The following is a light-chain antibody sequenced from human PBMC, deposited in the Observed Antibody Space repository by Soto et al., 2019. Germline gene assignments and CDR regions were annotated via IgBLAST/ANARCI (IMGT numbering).Light chain of an antibody. V-gene: IGLV2-11*01. CDR3: CSYAGTYTVV. CDR1: SSDVGGYNY. J-gene: IGLJ2*01. Sequence: QSVLTQPRSVSGSLGQSVTISCTGTSSDVGGYNYVSWYQQHPGKAPKLMIFDVNKRPSGVPDRFSGSKSGYTASLVISGLQPEDEADYYCCSYAGTYTVVFGGGTKVTVL. CDR2: DVN.